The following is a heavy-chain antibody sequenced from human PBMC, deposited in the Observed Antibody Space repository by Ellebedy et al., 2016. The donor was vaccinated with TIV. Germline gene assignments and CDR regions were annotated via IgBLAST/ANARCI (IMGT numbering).Heavy chain of an antibody. V-gene: IGHV3-30-3*01. J-gene: IGHJ4*02. Sequence: GESLKISCSASGFTFSSYAMHWVRQAPGKGLEWVAVISYDGSNKYYADSVKGRFTISRDNSKNTLYLQMNSLRAEDTAVYYCAREPYGGNSFYFDYWGQGTLVTVSS. CDR3: AREPYGGNSFYFDY. CDR2: ISYDGSNK. D-gene: IGHD4-23*01. CDR1: GFTFSSYA.